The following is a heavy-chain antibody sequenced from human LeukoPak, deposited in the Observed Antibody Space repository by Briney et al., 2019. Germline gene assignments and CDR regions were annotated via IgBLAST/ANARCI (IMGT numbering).Heavy chain of an antibody. CDR2: IYPGDSDT. V-gene: IGHV5-51*01. Sequence: GESLKISCKGSGYSFSNYWIGWARQMPGKGLEWMGIIYPGDSDTRHSPSFQGQVTISADKSISTAYLQWSSLKASDTAMYYCARPLTYYYDSSGYDAFDIWGKGTMVTVSS. J-gene: IGHJ3*02. D-gene: IGHD3-22*01. CDR3: ARPLTYYYDSSGYDAFDI. CDR1: GYSFSNYW.